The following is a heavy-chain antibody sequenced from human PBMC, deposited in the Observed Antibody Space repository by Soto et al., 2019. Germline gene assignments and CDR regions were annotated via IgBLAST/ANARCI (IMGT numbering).Heavy chain of an antibody. V-gene: IGHV3-48*01. D-gene: IGHD6-19*01. CDR3: ARDQRDSSGWYGRDY. J-gene: IGHJ4*02. Sequence: EVQLVESGGGLVHPGGSLRLSCAASGFTFSSYSMNSVRQAPGNGLEWVSYISSSSSTIYYADSVKGRFTISRDNAKNSLYLHMNSLRAEDTAVDYCARDQRDSSGWYGRDYWGQGTLVTFSS. CDR2: ISSSSSTI. CDR1: GFTFSSYS.